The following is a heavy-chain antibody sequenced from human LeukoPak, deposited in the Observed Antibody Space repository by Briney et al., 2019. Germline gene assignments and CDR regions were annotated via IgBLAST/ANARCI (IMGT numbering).Heavy chain of an antibody. CDR2: INPNSGGT. Sequence: VASVKVSCKASGYTFTGYYMHWVRQAPGQGLEWMGWINPNSGGTNYAQKFQGRVTITADESTSTAYMELSSLRSEDTAVYYCARGEEYGDYNYWGQGTLVTVSS. J-gene: IGHJ4*02. D-gene: IGHD4-17*01. CDR1: GYTFTGYY. CDR3: ARGEEYGDYNY. V-gene: IGHV1-2*02.